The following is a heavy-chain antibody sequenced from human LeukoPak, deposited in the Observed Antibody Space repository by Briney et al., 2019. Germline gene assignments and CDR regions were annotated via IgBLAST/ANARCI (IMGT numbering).Heavy chain of an antibody. Sequence: PGGSLRLPCAASGLTFSRYAMSWVRQAPGKGLEWVSAISASGGSTYYADSVKGRFTISRDNSKNTLYLQMNSLRVEDTAVYYCAKEVYYFDTSGLYSFAFDIWGQGTMVTVPS. CDR1: GLTFSRYA. V-gene: IGHV3-23*01. CDR3: AKEVYYFDTSGLYSFAFDI. J-gene: IGHJ3*02. D-gene: IGHD3-22*01. CDR2: ISASGGST.